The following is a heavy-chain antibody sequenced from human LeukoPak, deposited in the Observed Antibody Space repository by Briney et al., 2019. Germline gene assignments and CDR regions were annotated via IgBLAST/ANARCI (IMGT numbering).Heavy chain of an antibody. CDR2: ISSSSSYI. CDR1: GFTFGNSW. Sequence: GGSLRLSCAASGFTFGNSWMTWVRQAPGKGLEWVSSISSSSSYIYYADSVKGRFTISRDNAKNSLYLQMNSLRAEDTAVYYCAGDCSGGSCYLRDDYWGQGTLVTVSS. CDR3: AGDCSGGSCYLRDDY. V-gene: IGHV3-21*01. D-gene: IGHD2-15*01. J-gene: IGHJ4*02.